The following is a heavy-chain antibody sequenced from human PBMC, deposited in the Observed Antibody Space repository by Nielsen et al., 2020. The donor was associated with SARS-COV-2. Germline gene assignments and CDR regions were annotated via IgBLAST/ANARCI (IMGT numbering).Heavy chain of an antibody. J-gene: IGHJ1*01. D-gene: IGHD2-21*01. Sequence: GSLKISCAASGFTFSSYEMNWVRQAPGKGLEWVSYISSSGSTIYYADSVKGRFTISRDNSKNTVFLQMNSLSGDDTAVYFCGRLASWGQGTLVIVSS. CDR3: GRLAS. V-gene: IGHV3-48*03. CDR1: GFTFSSYE. CDR2: ISSSGSTI.